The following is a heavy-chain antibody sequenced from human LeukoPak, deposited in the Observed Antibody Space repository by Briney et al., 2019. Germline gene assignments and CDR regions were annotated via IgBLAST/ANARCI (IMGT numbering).Heavy chain of an antibody. D-gene: IGHD1-26*01. V-gene: IGHV3-74*01. CDR1: GLTFSNYW. CDR3: TRDSYISNVYYGMDV. CDR2: INPDGSHT. J-gene: IGHJ6*02. Sequence: GGSLRLSCTASGLTFSNYWMHWVRQAPGKGLVWISRINPDGSHTSYADSVKGRFTISRDNAKNTLYLQMNSLRAEDAAVYFCTRDSYISNVYYGMDVWGQGATVTVSS.